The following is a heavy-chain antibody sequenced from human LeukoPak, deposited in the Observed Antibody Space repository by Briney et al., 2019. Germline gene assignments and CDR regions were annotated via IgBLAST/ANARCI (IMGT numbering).Heavy chain of an antibody. CDR3: ARYATDDAFDI. D-gene: IGHD4-17*01. V-gene: IGHV4-39*01. CDR2: IYYSGST. J-gene: IGHJ3*02. Sequence: PSETLSLTCTVSGGSISSSSYYWGWIRQPPGKGLGWIGSIYYSGSTYYNPSLKSRVTISVDTSKNQFSLKLSSVTAADTAVYYCARYATDDAFDIWGQGTMVTVSS. CDR1: GGSISSSSYY.